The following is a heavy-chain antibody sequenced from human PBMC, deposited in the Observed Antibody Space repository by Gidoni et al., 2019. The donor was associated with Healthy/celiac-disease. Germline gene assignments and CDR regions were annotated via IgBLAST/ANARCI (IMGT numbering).Heavy chain of an antibody. CDR2: IWYDGSNN. J-gene: IGHJ5*02. D-gene: IGHD2-15*01. Sequence: QVQLVESGGGVVQPGRSLRLSCAASGFTFSSYGMHWVRQAPGKGLEWVAVIWYDGSNNYYADSVKGRFTISRDNSKNTLYLQMTSLRAEDTAVYYCARGGCSGGSCYSGWFDPWGQGTLVTVSS. CDR3: ARGGCSGGSCYSGWFDP. CDR1: GFTFSSYG. V-gene: IGHV3-33*01.